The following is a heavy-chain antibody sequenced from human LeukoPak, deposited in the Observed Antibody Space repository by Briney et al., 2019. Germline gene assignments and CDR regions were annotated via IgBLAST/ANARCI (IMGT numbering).Heavy chain of an antibody. J-gene: IGHJ4*02. Sequence: SETLSLICTVSGGSISSSSYYWGWIRQPPGKGLEWIGSIYYSGSTYYNPSLKSRVTISVDTSKNQFSLKLSSVTAADTAVYYCARGGVKFSYYFDYWGQGTLVTVSS. V-gene: IGHV4-39*07. CDR2: IYYSGST. D-gene: IGHD2-21*01. CDR1: GGSISSSSYY. CDR3: ARGGVKFSYYFDY.